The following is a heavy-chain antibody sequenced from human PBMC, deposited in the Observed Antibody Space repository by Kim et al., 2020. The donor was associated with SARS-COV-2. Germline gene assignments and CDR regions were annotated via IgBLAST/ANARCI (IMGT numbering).Heavy chain of an antibody. CDR2: ISSSGSTI. Sequence: GGSLRLSCAASGFTFSDYYMSWIRQAPGKGLEWVSYISSSGSTIYYADSVKGRFTISRDNAKNSLYLQMNSLRAEDTAVYYCARVLSPRRGYNYYPYYGMDVWGKGTTVTVSS. D-gene: IGHD1-1*01. CDR3: ARVLSPRRGYNYYPYYGMDV. V-gene: IGHV3-11*01. CDR1: GFTFSDYY. J-gene: IGHJ6*04.